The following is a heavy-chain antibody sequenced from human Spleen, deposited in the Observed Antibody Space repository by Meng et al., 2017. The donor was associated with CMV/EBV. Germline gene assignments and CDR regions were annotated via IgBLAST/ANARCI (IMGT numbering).Heavy chain of an antibody. Sequence: GESLKISCAASGFTFGSYAMSWVRQAPGKGLEWVSSFSASGDTTYYTDSAKGRFTISRDNSRNTLYLQMNSLRAEDTALYYCAKGGLTLNYYYYGMDVWGQGTTVTVSS. D-gene: IGHD3/OR15-3a*01. CDR2: FSASGDTT. CDR3: AKGGLTLNYYYYGMDV. CDR1: GFTFGSYA. J-gene: IGHJ6*02. V-gene: IGHV3-23*01.